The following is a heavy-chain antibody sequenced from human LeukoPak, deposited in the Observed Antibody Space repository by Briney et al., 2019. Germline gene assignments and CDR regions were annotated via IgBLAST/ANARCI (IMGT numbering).Heavy chain of an antibody. CDR2: INPSGDVT. J-gene: IGHJ5*02. V-gene: IGHV1-46*01. CDR3: ARDYSGEWEQLTGWWFDP. D-gene: IGHD1-26*01. Sequence: ASVKVSCKASGYTFGTHWMHWVRQAPGQGLEWMGIINPSGDVTSYAQKFKGRVTVTRDMSTRTVYMELSDLRPEDTAVYYCARDYSGEWEQLTGWWFDPWGQGTLVIVSS. CDR1: GYTFGTHW.